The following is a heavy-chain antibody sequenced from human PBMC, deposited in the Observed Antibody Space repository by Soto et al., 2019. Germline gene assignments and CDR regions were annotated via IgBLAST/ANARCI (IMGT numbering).Heavy chain of an antibody. D-gene: IGHD2-15*01. J-gene: IGHJ4*02. Sequence: EVQLVESGGGLVKPGGSLRLSCEGSGFTFSDAWMNWVRQAPGKGLEWVGRIKSKTDALITDYSAPMKGRFTISRDDSKHTVFLQMNSLKTEDTAMYFCTTGSKNIYCRGGSCYFDYWGRGTLVTVSS. CDR1: GFTFSDAW. CDR3: TTGSKNIYCRGGSCYFDY. CDR2: IKSKTDALIT. V-gene: IGHV3-15*01.